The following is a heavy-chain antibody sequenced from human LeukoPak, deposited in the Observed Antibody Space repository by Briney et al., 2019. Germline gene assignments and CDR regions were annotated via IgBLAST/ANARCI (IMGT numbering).Heavy chain of an antibody. D-gene: IGHD5-18*01. CDR2: IKQDGSEK. CDR1: GFTFSNYW. V-gene: IGHV3-7*01. J-gene: IGHJ4*02. Sequence: GGSLRLSCAASGFTFSNYWMSWVRQAPGKGLEWVANIKQDGSEKFYVGSVKGRFTISRDNAKNSLYLQMNSLRVEDTALYYCARGGASYGLGYFDYWGQGTLVTVSS. CDR3: ARGGASYGLGYFDY.